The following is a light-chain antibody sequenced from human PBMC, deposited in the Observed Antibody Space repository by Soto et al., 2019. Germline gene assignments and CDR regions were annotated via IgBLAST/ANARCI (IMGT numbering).Light chain of an antibody. CDR1: KSDIGVYDF. CDR3: KSYAGRNTYV. J-gene: IGLJ1*01. V-gene: IGLV2-8*01. Sequence: QSALTQPPSASGSPGQSVTISFTGTKSDIGVYDFVSWYQHHPGKAPRLIIYEVVQRPSGVPDRFSGSKSGNTASLTVSGLHAADEADYFCKSYAGRNTYVFGSGTKLTVL. CDR2: EVV.